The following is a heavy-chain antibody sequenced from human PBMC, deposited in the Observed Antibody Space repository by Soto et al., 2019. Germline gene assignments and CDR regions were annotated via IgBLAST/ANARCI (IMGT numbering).Heavy chain of an antibody. V-gene: IGHV4-59*01. D-gene: IGHD1-26*01. CDR2: IYYSGST. Sequence: SETLSLTCTVSGGSISSYYWSWIRQPPGKGLEWIGYIYYSGSTNYNPSLKSRVTISVDTSKNQFSRKLSSVTAADTAVYYWARGWELLGDAFDIWGQGTMVTVSS. J-gene: IGHJ3*02. CDR3: ARGWELLGDAFDI. CDR1: GGSISSYY.